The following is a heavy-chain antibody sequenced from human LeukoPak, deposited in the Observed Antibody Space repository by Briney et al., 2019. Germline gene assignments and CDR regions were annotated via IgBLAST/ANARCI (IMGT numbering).Heavy chain of an antibody. Sequence: PGGSLRLSCAASGFTFSSYTMHWVRQAPGKGLEWVSSITDTGTYIYYADSVKGRFTTSRDNANNSLFLQMNSLGAEDMAVYYCARQLYYSSSGLYYWGQGALVTVSS. J-gene: IGHJ4*02. CDR2: ITDTGTYI. D-gene: IGHD6-6*01. CDR1: GFTFSSYT. CDR3: ARQLYYSSSGLYY. V-gene: IGHV3-21*01.